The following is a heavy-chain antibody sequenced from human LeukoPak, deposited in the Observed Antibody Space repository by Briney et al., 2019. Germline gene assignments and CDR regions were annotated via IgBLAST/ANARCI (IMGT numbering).Heavy chain of an antibody. CDR2: ISYDGSNK. CDR3: ARFYGGSALDN. CDR1: GFTFSSYA. V-gene: IGHV3-30-3*01. Sequence: PGGSLRLSCTASGFTFSSYAMHWVRQAPGKGLEWVAVISYDGSNKYYADSVKGRFTISRDNAKNTLYLHMNSLRAEDTAVYYCARFYGGSALDNWGQGTMVTVPS. J-gene: IGHJ3*02. D-gene: IGHD3-16*01.